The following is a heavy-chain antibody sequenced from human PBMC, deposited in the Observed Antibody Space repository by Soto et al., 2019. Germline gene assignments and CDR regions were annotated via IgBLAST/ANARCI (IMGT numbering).Heavy chain of an antibody. J-gene: IGHJ4*02. CDR2: IYWDDDK. Sequence: QITLKESGPTLVKPTQTLTLTCTFSGFSLSTSGVGVGWIRQPPGKALEWLALIYWDDDKRYSPSLKSRLTITKDTSKNQVVLTLTNLDPVDTATYYCAHRHPLLSFDYWGQGTLVTVSS. CDR3: AHRHPLLSFDY. CDR1: GFSLSTSGVG. V-gene: IGHV2-5*02.